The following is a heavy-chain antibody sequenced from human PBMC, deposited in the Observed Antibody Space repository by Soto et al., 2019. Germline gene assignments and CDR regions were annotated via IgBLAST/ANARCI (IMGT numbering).Heavy chain of an antibody. J-gene: IGHJ6*02. CDR2: ISYDGSNK. CDR3: AKVLLRYLDWLGVDV. D-gene: IGHD3-9*01. V-gene: IGHV3-30*18. CDR1: GFTFSSYG. Sequence: QVQLVESGGGVVQPGRSQRLSCAASGFTFSSYGMHWVRQAPGKGLEWVAVISYDGSNKYYADSVKGRFTISRDNSKNTLYLQMNSLRAEDTAVYYCAKVLLRYLDWLGVDVWGQGSTVTVSS.